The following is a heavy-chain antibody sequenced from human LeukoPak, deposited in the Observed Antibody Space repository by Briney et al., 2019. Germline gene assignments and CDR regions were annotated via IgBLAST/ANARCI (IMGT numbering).Heavy chain of an antibody. CDR1: GFTFSSYG. Sequence: PGGSLRLSCAASGFTFSSYGMSWVRQAPGKGLEWVSAISGSGGSTYYADSVKGRFTISRDNSKNTLYLQMNSLRAEDTAVYYCAKDLPATADIVVVPAAIAAFDIWGQGTMVTVSS. CDR2: ISGSGGST. D-gene: IGHD2-2*01. V-gene: IGHV3-23*01. J-gene: IGHJ3*02. CDR3: AKDLPATADIVVVPAAIAAFDI.